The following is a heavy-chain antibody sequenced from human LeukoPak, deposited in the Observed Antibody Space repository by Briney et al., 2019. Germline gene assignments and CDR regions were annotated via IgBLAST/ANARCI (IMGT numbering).Heavy chain of an antibody. CDR2: ISSSSSTI. CDR1: GFTFSSYS. D-gene: IGHD2-2*01. CDR3: ARDAAYCSSTSCYFYVSWFDP. V-gene: IGHV3-48*01. Sequence: PGGSLRLSCAASGFTFSSYSMNRVRQAPGKGLEWVSYISSSSSTIYYADSVKGRFTISRDNAKNSLYLQMNSLRAEDTAVYYCARDAAYCSSTSCYFYVSWFDPWGQGTLVTVSS. J-gene: IGHJ5*02.